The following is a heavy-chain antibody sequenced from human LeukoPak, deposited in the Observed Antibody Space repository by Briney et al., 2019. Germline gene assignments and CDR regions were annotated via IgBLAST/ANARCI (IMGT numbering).Heavy chain of an antibody. J-gene: IGHJ3*02. CDR3: ARAGGFGGYSRTWYDAFDI. CDR2: ISPNSGGT. CDR1: GYTFTGYY. D-gene: IGHD6-13*01. Sequence: ASVKVSCKASGYTFTGYYMHWVRQAPGQGLEWMGWISPNSGGTNYAQKFQGRVTMTRGTSISTAYMELTRLTSDDTAVYYCARAGGFGGYSRTWYDAFDIWGQGTMVTVSS. V-gene: IGHV1-2*02.